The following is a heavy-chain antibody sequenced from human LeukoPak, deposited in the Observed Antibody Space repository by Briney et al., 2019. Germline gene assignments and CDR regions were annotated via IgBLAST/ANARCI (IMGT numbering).Heavy chain of an antibody. CDR1: GGSIGSTNYY. J-gene: IGHJ4*02. CDR3: ARRRFARGPDVVNPFDY. V-gene: IGHV4-39*01. CDR2: IYYSGST. Sequence: PSETLSLTCTVSGGSIGSTNYYWGWIRQPPGKGLEWIANIYYSGSTYYNPSLKSRVTISVDTSKNQFSLKLSSVTAADTAVYYCARRRFARGPDVVNPFDYWGQGTLVTVSS. D-gene: IGHD3-16*01.